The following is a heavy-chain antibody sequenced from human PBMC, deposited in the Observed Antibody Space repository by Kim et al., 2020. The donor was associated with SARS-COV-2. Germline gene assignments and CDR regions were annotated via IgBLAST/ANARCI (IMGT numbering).Heavy chain of an antibody. CDR2: INAGNGNT. Sequence: ASVKVSCKASGYTFTSYAMHWVRQAPGQRLEWMGWINAGNGNTKYPQKFQGRVTITRDTSASTAYMELSSLRSEDTAVYYCSRDAVWFGPPHYGMDVWGQ. CDR3: SRDAVWFGPPHYGMDV. D-gene: IGHD3-10*01. J-gene: IGHJ6*02. CDR1: GYTFTSYA. V-gene: IGHV1-3*01.